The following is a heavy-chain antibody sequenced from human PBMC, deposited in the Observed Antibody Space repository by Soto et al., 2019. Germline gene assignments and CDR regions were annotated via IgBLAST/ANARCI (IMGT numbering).Heavy chain of an antibody. V-gene: IGHV3-7*01. CDR1: GFTFSSYW. D-gene: IGHD3-3*01. CDR2: IKQDGSEK. CDR3: ARDLEYDFWSGYQTTFDY. Sequence: GGSLRLSCAASGFTFSSYWMSWVRQAPGKGLEWVANIKQDGSEKYYVDSVKGRFTISRDNAKNSLYLQMNSLRAEDTAVYYCARDLEYDFWSGYQTTFDYWGQGTXVTVSS. J-gene: IGHJ4*02.